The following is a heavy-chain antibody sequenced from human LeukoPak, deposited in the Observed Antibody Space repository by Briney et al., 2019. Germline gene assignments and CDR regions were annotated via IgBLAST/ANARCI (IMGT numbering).Heavy chain of an antibody. CDR3: TRANCVNGVCYHFDY. V-gene: IGHV3-49*04. CDR1: GFTFGDYA. D-gene: IGHD2-8*01. Sequence: GGSLRLSCTASGFTFGDYAMGWVRQAPGKGLEGVGFIRKKDFGGTTEHAASVKDRFTISTDDSKSIAYLQMNSLKTEDTAVYYCTRANCVNGVCYHFDYWGQGTLVTVSS. J-gene: IGHJ4*02. CDR2: IRKKDFGGTT.